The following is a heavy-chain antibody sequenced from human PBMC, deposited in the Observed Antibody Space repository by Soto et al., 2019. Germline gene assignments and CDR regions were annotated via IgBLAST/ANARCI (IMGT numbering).Heavy chain of an antibody. V-gene: IGHV1-2*04. J-gene: IGHJ6*02. CDR3: ARGIAAAGPLRYSGMDV. D-gene: IGHD6-13*01. Sequence: QVQLVQSGAEVKKPGASVKVSCKASGYTFTGYYMHWVRQAPGQGLEWMGWINPNSGGTNYAQKFQGWVTMTRDTSISTAYMELSRLRSDDTAVYYCARGIAAAGPLRYSGMDVWGQGTPVTVSS. CDR1: GYTFTGYY. CDR2: INPNSGGT.